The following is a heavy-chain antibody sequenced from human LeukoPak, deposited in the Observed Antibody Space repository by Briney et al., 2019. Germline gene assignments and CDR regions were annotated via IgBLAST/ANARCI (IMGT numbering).Heavy chain of an antibody. CDR3: ARDFEVPSAAPDYFYNYYIDV. CDR1: GFTFSVYS. Sequence: QSGGSLRLSCAASGFTFSVYSMNWVRQVPGKGPEWISYINSGSTTIYYADSVKGRFTISRDNVENSLYLQMNSLSVEDTAVYYCARDFEVPSAAPDYFYNYYIDVWGKGTTVTVSS. D-gene: IGHD3-9*01. J-gene: IGHJ6*03. CDR2: INSGSTTI. V-gene: IGHV3-48*04.